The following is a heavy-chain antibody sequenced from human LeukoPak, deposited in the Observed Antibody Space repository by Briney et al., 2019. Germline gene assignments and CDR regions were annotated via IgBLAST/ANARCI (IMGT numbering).Heavy chain of an antibody. CDR3: ARHPYYGSGSYFIFDY. CDR1: GGSISSTTNY. CDR2: MYYSGST. J-gene: IGHJ4*02. D-gene: IGHD3-10*01. V-gene: IGHV4-39*01. Sequence: KPSETLSLTCTVSGGSISSTTNYWGWIRQPPGKGLEWIASMYYSGSTYSNPSLKGRVTISVDTSKNQFSLKLSSVTAADTAVYYCARHPYYGSGSYFIFDYWGQGTLVTVSS.